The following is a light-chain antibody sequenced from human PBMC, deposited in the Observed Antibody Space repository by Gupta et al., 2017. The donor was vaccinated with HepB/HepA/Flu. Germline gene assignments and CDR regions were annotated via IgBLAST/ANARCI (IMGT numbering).Light chain of an antibody. CDR3: RQRREFPNT. CDR1: QSRWESDDGNTY. Sequence: DIVMTQTPLFLPVTPGEPASISCRSSQSRWESDDGNTYLAWYLQKPGQSPQLLISTVSSRASGVPDRFSGSGSGTDFTLKITRVVAEDVGVYYCRQRREFPNTFGHGTKVDIK. J-gene: IGKJ3*01. V-gene: IGKV2-40*01. CDR2: TVS.